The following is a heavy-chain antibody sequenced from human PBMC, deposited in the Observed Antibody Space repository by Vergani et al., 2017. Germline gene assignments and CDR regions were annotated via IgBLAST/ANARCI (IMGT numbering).Heavy chain of an antibody. CDR2: INHSGST. CDR1: GGSFSGYY. V-gene: IGHV4-34*01. CDR3: ARRGHYDFWSGYLTC. Sequence: QVQLQQWGAGLLKPSETLSLTCAVYGGSFSGYYWSWIRQPPGKGLEWIGEINHSGSTNYNPSLKSRVTISVDTSKNQFSLKLSSVTAADTAVYYCARRGHYDFWSGYLTCWGQGTLVTVSS. D-gene: IGHD3-3*01. J-gene: IGHJ4*02.